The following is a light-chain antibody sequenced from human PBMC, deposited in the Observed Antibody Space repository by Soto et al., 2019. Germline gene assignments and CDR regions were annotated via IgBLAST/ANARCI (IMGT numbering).Light chain of an antibody. Sequence: QSVLTQPPSASGTPGQKVTISCSGSSSNIGDNYVYWHQQLPGTAPKLLIYRNNQRPSGVPDRFSGSKSGTSASLAIRGLRSEDEADYYCAAWDDSLSGYVFGPGTKLTVL. J-gene: IGLJ1*01. V-gene: IGLV1-47*01. CDR1: SSNIGDNY. CDR2: RNN. CDR3: AAWDDSLSGYV.